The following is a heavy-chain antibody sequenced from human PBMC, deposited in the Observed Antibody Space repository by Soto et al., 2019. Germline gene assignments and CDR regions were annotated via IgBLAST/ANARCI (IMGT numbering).Heavy chain of an antibody. D-gene: IGHD4-17*01. J-gene: IGHJ4*02. V-gene: IGHV3-33*01. CDR2: IWYDGSNK. Sequence: GGSLRLSCAASGFTFSSYGMHWVRQAPGKGLEWVAVIWYDGSNKYYADSVKGRFTISRDNSKNTLYLQMNSLRAEDTAVYYCARSKDYGDYVAYYFDYWGQGTLVTVSS. CDR1: GFTFSSYG. CDR3: ARSKDYGDYVAYYFDY.